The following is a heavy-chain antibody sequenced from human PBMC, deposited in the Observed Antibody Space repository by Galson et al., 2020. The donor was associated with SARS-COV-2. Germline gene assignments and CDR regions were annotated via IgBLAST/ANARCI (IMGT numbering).Heavy chain of an antibody. J-gene: IGHJ6*02. CDR3: ARLNPPRLKRYCSSTSCARDEGDGMDV. V-gene: IGHV4-4*02. Sequence: SETLSLTCAVSGGSISSSNWWSWVRQPPGKGLEWIGEIYHSGSTNYNPSLKSRVTISVDKSKNQFSLKLSSVTAADTAVYYCARLNPPRLKRYCSSTSCARDEGDGMDVWGQGTTVTVSS. D-gene: IGHD2-2*01. CDR2: IYHSGST. CDR1: GGSISSSNW.